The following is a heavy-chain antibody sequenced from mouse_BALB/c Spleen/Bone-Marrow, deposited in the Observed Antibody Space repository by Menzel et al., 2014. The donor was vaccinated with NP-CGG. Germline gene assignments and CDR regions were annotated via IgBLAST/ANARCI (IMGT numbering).Heavy chain of an antibody. CDR3: ASYYYGSSSFAY. V-gene: IGHV14-3*02. J-gene: IGHJ3*01. Sequence: EVKLMESGAELVKPGASVKLSCTASGFNIKDTYMHWVKQRPEQGLEWIGRIDPANGNTKYDPKFQGKATITADTFSNTAYLQLSSLTSEDTAVYYCASYYYGSSSFAYWGQGTLVTVSA. CDR2: IDPANGNT. D-gene: IGHD1-1*01. CDR1: GFNIKDTY.